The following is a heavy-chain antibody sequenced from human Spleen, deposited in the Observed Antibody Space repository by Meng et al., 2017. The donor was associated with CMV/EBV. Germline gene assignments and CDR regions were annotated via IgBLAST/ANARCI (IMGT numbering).Heavy chain of an antibody. Sequence: SGCTFSDYYRSWIRQAPGKGLEWVSYISSSGSTIYYADSVKGRFTISRDNAKNSLYLQMNSLRAEDTAIYYCARDHLMYSSSSSLDAWGQGALVTVSS. CDR1: GCTFSDYY. D-gene: IGHD6-6*01. CDR2: ISSSGSTI. J-gene: IGHJ5*02. V-gene: IGHV3-11*04. CDR3: ARDHLMYSSSSSLDA.